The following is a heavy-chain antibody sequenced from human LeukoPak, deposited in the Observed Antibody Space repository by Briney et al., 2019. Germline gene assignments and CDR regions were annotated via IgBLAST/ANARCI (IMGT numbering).Heavy chain of an antibody. V-gene: IGHV3-23*01. Sequence: GGSLRLSCAASGFTFSTYVMNWVRQAPGKGLEWVSHITTGDSTYYPDSVKGRFTVSRDSSKNTLYLQMNSLRADDTAVYYCAKLVGSTNTDHWGQGTLVTVSS. J-gene: IGHJ4*02. CDR3: AKLVGSTNTDH. D-gene: IGHD1-26*01. CDR1: GFTFSTYV. CDR2: ITTGDST.